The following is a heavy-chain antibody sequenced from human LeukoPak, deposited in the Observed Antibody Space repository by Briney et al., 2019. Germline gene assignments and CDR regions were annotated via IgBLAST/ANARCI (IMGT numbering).Heavy chain of an antibody. CDR3: ARAPGPSITIFGVVVYYYYMDV. J-gene: IGHJ6*03. Sequence: SETLSLTCTVSGGSISSSSYYWGWIRQPPGKGLEWIGSIYYSGSTYYNPSLKSRVTISVDTSKNQFSLKLSSVTAADTAVYYCARAPGPSITIFGVVVYYYYMDVWGKGTTVTVSS. CDR2: IYYSGST. V-gene: IGHV4-39*07. D-gene: IGHD3-3*01. CDR1: GGSISSSSYY.